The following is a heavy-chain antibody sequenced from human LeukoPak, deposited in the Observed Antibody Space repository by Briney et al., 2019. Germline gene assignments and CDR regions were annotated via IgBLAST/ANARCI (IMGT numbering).Heavy chain of an antibody. CDR2: ISGSGGRT. V-gene: IGHV3-23*01. CDR1: GFTFSTFW. Sequence: GGSLRLSCAASGFTFSTFWMHWVRQVPGKGLEWVSSISGSGGRTHYTDSVKGRFTISRDNSKNTLYLQMNSLRAEDTAVYYCATPPTVTRNYWGQGTLVTVSS. D-gene: IGHD4-17*01. J-gene: IGHJ4*02. CDR3: ATPPTVTRNY.